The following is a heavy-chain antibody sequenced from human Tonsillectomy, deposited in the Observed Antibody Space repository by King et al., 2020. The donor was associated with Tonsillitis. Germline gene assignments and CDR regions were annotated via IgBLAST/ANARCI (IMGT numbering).Heavy chain of an antibody. V-gene: IGHV4-4*07. CDR3: ARGDYNDSSGTLQKGDYYYHYYMDV. J-gene: IGHJ6*03. Sequence: VQLQESGPGLVNPSETLSLTCTVSSGSISGFYWNWIRQPAGKGLEWIGRISTSGSTKYNPSLEGRVTLSVDTSKNHFSLKVDSVTAADTAVYYCARGDYNDSSGTLQKGDYYYHYYMDVWGRGTTVTVSS. CDR1: SGSISGFY. D-gene: IGHD3-22*01. CDR2: ISTSGST.